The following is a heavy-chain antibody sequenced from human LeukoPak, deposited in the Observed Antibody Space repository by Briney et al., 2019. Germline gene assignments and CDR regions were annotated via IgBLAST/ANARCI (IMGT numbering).Heavy chain of an antibody. Sequence: QTGGSLRLSCAASRFTFSSFAMHWVRQAPGKGPEWVALISYDGSNKYYADSVKGRFTISRDNSKNTLYLQMNSLRAEDTAVYYCARSSSGSGGYYMDVWGKGTTVTVSS. CDR1: RFTFSSFA. J-gene: IGHJ6*03. D-gene: IGHD1-26*01. CDR3: ARSSSGSGGYYMDV. V-gene: IGHV3-30*04. CDR2: ISYDGSNK.